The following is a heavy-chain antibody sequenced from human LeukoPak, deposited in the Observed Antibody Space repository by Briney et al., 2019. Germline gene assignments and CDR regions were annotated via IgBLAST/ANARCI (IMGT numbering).Heavy chain of an antibody. CDR2: IYYSGST. Sequence: SETLSLTCTVSGGSISSSSYYWGWIRQPPGKGLEWIGSIYYSGSTYYNPSLKSRVTISVDTSKNQFSLKLSSVTAADTAVYYCARLQDSSGWYWGESYWGQGTLVTVSS. V-gene: IGHV4-39*07. CDR1: GGSISSSSYY. J-gene: IGHJ4*02. CDR3: ARLQDSSGWYWGESY. D-gene: IGHD6-19*01.